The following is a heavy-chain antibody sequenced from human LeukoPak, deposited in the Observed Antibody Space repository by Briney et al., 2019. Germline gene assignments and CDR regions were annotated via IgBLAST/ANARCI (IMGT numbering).Heavy chain of an antibody. CDR1: GGSISSSSYY. CDR2: IYYSGST. CDR3: ARGGPPSFDY. Sequence: PSETLSLTCTVSGGSISSSSYYWGWIRQPPGKGLEWIGSIYYSGSTYYNPSLKSRVTISVDTSKNQFSLKLSSVTAADTAVYYCARGGPPSFDYWGQGTLVTVSS. V-gene: IGHV4-39*07. J-gene: IGHJ4*02.